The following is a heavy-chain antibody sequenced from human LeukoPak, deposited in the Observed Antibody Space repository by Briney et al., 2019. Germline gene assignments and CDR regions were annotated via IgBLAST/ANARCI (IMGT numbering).Heavy chain of an antibody. D-gene: IGHD5-18*01. CDR1: GFTFSSYG. CDR3: ATLTAMVTFFDY. Sequence: PGGSLRLSCAASGFTFSSYGVHWVRQAPGKGLEWVAFIRYDGSNKYYADSVKGRFTISRDTSKNTLYLQMNSLRAEDTAVYYCATLTAMVTFFDYWGQGTLVTVSS. J-gene: IGHJ4*02. CDR2: IRYDGSNK. V-gene: IGHV3-30*02.